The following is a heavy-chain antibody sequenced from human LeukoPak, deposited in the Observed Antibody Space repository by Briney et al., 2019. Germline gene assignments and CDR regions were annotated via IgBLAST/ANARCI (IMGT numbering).Heavy chain of an antibody. CDR2: INQSGSS. D-gene: IGHD1-26*01. Sequence: SETLSLTCAVYGGSFSDYYWSWIRQPPGKGLEWIGEINQSGSSNYNPSLKSRVTISIDTSKNQFSLKLTSVTAADTAIYYCARDHYNESWFKYWGQGTLVTVSS. CDR3: ARDHYNESWFKY. CDR1: GGSFSDYY. V-gene: IGHV4-34*01. J-gene: IGHJ4*02.